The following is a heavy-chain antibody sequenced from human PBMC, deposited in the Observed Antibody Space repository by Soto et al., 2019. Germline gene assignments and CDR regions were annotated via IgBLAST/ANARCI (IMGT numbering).Heavy chain of an antibody. CDR1: GFTFSIYI. V-gene: IGHV3-21*01. CDR3: ASARYDILTGYYTHFDY. CDR2: ISSSSSYI. J-gene: IGHJ4*02. Sequence: GSMKLASAASGFTFSIYITNWVRQAPGKGLEWVSSISSSSSYIYYADSVKGRFTISRDNAKNSLYLQMNSLRAEDTAVYYCASARYDILTGYYTHFDYWGQGTLVTVS. D-gene: IGHD3-9*01.